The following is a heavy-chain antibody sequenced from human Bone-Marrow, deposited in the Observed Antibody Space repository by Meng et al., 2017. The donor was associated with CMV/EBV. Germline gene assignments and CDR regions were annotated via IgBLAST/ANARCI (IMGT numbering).Heavy chain of an antibody. CDR3: ARYCSSTSCFHYYYGMDV. Sequence: GESLKISCAASGFTFSSYSMNWVRQAPGKGLEWVSSISSSSSYIYYADSVKGRFTISRDNAKNSLYLQMNSLRAEDTAVYYCARYCSSTSCFHYYYGMDVWGQGNTVTVSS. D-gene: IGHD2-2*01. CDR2: ISSSSSYI. V-gene: IGHV3-21*01. CDR1: GFTFSSYS. J-gene: IGHJ6*02.